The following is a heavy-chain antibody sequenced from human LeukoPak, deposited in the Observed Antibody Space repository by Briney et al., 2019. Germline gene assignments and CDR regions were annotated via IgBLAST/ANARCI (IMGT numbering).Heavy chain of an antibody. Sequence: PSETLSLTCTVSGGSISSYYWSWIRQPAGHGLEWIGRIYTSGSTNYNPSLKRRVTMSVDTSKNQFSLKLSSVTAADTAVYYCAGDYDFWSGYLDYWGQGTLVTVSS. CDR3: AGDYDFWSGYLDY. CDR2: IYTSGST. J-gene: IGHJ4*02. D-gene: IGHD3-3*01. V-gene: IGHV4-4*07. CDR1: GGSISSYY.